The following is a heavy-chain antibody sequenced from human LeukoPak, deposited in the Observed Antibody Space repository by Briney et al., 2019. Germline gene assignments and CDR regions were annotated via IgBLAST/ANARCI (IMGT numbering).Heavy chain of an antibody. D-gene: IGHD6-13*01. V-gene: IGHV3-30*02. J-gene: IGHJ4*02. CDR1: GFTFSSYG. CDR3: AKDRKYSSSWYDY. CDR2: IRYDGSNK. Sequence: PGGSLRLSCAASGFTFSSYGMHWVRQAPGKGLEWVAFIRYDGSNKYYADSVKGRFTISRDNSKNTLYLQMNSLRAEDTAVYYCAKDRKYSSSWYDYWGQGALVTVSS.